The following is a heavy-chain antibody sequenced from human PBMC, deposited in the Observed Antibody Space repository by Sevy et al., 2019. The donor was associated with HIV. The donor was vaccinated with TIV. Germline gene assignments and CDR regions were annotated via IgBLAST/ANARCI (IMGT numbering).Heavy chain of an antibody. V-gene: IGHV4-39*01. J-gene: IGHJ6*02. D-gene: IGHD3-9*01. Sequence: ETLSLTCTVSGGSISSSSYYWGWIRQPPGKGLEWIGSIYYSGSTYYNPSLKSRVTISVDTSKNQFSLKLSSVTAADTAVYYCARKPRLTGYYLYYYYGMDVWGQGTTVTVSS. CDR2: IYYSGST. CDR3: ARKPRLTGYYLYYYYGMDV. CDR1: GGSISSSSYY.